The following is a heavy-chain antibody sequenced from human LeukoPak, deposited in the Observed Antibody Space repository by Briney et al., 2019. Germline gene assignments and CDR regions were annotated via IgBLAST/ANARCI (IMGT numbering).Heavy chain of an antibody. CDR3: ARGEEHSTVTTRLDY. Sequence: PSETLSLTCAVSGGSFSGYYWSWIRQPPGKGLEWIGEINHSGSTNYNPSLKSRVTISVDTSKNQFSLKLSSVTAADTAVYYCARGEEHSTVTTRLDYWGQGTLVTVSS. CDR1: GGSFSGYY. V-gene: IGHV4-34*01. J-gene: IGHJ4*02. D-gene: IGHD4-17*01. CDR2: INHSGST.